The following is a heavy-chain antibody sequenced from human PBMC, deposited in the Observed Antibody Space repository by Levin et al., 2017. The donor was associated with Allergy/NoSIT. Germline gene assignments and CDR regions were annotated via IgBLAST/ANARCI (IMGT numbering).Heavy chain of an antibody. CDR3: ARAAAGTHYFDY. CDR1: GFTFSGYD. D-gene: IGHD1-14*01. V-gene: IGHV3-13*04. Sequence: GGSLRLSCAASGFTFSGYDMHWVRQAPGEGLQWVSGIDTAGNAYYPDSVEGRFTMSRENAKNSLYLQMNSLRAGDTAVYYCARAAAGTHYFDYWGQGTLVTVSS. CDR2: IDTAGNA. J-gene: IGHJ4*02.